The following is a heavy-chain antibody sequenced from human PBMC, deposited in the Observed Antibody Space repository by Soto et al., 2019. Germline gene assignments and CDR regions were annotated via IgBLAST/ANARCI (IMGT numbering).Heavy chain of an antibody. CDR1: GGXFSGYY. CDR2: INHSGST. CDR3: ARGDITMVRGVIISYSFDY. D-gene: IGHD3-10*01. Sequence: SETLSLTCAVYGGXFSGYYWSWIRQPPGKGLEWIGEINHSGSTNYNPSLKSRVTISVDTSKNQFSLKLSSVTAADTAVYYCARGDITMVRGVIISYSFDYWGQGTLVTVSS. J-gene: IGHJ4*02. V-gene: IGHV4-34*01.